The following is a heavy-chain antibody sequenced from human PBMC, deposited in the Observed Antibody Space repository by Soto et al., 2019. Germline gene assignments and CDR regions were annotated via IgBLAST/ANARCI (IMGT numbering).Heavy chain of an antibody. Sequence: GGSLRLSCAASGFTFSNYAMSWVRQAPGKGLEWLSGISGSAVSTYYADSVKGRFTISRDNSKNMLYLQMNSLRVEDTAIYYCAKNSREYSYGAIDYWGQGTLVTVSS. J-gene: IGHJ4*02. D-gene: IGHD5-18*01. CDR1: GFTFSNYA. CDR2: ISGSAVST. CDR3: AKNSREYSYGAIDY. V-gene: IGHV3-23*01.